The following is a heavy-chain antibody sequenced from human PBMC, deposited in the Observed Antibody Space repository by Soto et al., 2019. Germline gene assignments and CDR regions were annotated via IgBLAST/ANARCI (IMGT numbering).Heavy chain of an antibody. CDR1: GGTFSSYA. D-gene: IGHD6-13*01. CDR3: ARDGAAAGYYYYGMDV. J-gene: IGHJ6*01. CDR2: IIPIFGTA. Sequence: SVKVSCKASGGTFSSYAISWVRQAPGQGLEWTGGIIPIFGTANYAQKFQGRVTINADESTSTAYMELSSLRSEDTAVYYCARDGAAAGYYYYGMDVWGQGTTVTVSS. V-gene: IGHV1-69*13.